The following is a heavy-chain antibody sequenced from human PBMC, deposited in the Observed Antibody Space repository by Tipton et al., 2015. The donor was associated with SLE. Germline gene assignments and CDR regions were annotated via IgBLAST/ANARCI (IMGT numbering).Heavy chain of an antibody. CDR2: IYYSGST. V-gene: IGHV4-39*07. CDR3: AREGGSPHYGMDV. D-gene: IGHD1-26*01. Sequence: TLSLTCTVSGGSVSSGSYYWSWIRQPPGKGLEWIGRIYYSGSTYYNPSLKSQVTISVDTSKNQFSLKLSSVTAADTAVYYCAREGGSPHYGMDVWGQGTTVTVSS. J-gene: IGHJ6*02. CDR1: GGSVSSGSYY.